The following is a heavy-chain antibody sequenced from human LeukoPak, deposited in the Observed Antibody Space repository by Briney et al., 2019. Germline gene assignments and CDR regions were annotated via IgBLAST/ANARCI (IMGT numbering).Heavy chain of an antibody. D-gene: IGHD2/OR15-2a*01. CDR2: ISYDGSNK. V-gene: IGHV3-30*03. CDR1: GFTFSSYG. J-gene: IGHJ4*02. Sequence: GGSLRLSCAASGFTFSSYGMHWVRQAPGKGLEWVAVISYDGSNKYYADSVKGRFTISRDNSKNTLYLQMNSLRAEDTAVYYCVSDPFLTYYFDYWGQGTLVTVSS. CDR3: VSDPFLTYYFDY.